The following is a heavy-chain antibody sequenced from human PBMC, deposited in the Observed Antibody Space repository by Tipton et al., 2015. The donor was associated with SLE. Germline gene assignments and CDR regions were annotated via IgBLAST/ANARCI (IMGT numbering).Heavy chain of an antibody. J-gene: IGHJ4*02. V-gene: IGHV4-59*05. CDR2: IYYSGST. Sequence: GLVKPSETLSLTCTVSGGSISSHYWSWIRQPPGKGLEWIGSIYYSGSTYYNPSLKSRVTISVDTSKNQFSLKLSSVTAADTAVYYCALHTGIVGATPFVYWGQGTLVTVSS. CDR3: ALHTGIVGATPFVY. D-gene: IGHD1-26*01. CDR1: GGSISSHY.